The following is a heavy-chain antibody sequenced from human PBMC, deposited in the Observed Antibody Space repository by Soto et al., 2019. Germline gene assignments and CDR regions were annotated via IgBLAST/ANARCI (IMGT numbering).Heavy chain of an antibody. Sequence: ASVKVSCKASGFTFTSSAVQWVRQARGQRLEWIGWIVVGSGNTNYAQKFQERVTITRDMSTSAAYMELSSLRSEDTAVYYCAAYQGTVYYYYYGMDVWGQGTTVTVSS. J-gene: IGHJ6*02. CDR2: IVVGSGNT. CDR1: GFTFTSSA. V-gene: IGHV1-58*01. CDR3: AAYQGTVYYYYYGMDV. D-gene: IGHD4-4*01.